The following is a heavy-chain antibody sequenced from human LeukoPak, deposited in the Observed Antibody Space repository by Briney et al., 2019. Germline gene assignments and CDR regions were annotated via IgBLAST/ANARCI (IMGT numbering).Heavy chain of an antibody. V-gene: IGHV1-18*01. CDR3: AREVTIFGVVISFPDY. CDR1: GYTFTSYG. Sequence: GASVKVYCKASGYTFTSYGISWVRQAPGQGLEWMGWISAYNGNTNYAQKLQGRVTMTTDTSTSTAYMELRSLRSDDTAVYYCAREVTIFGVVISFPDYWGQGTLVTVSS. D-gene: IGHD3-3*01. CDR2: ISAYNGNT. J-gene: IGHJ4*02.